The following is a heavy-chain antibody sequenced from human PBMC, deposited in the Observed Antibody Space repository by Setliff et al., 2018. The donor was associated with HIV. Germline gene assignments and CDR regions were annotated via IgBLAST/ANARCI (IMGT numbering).Heavy chain of an antibody. CDR3: TKNLYRSPWSPLDY. V-gene: IGHV3-30*02. D-gene: IGHD6-19*01. Sequence: ASGYTFSYYGMHWVRQAPGKGLEWVAFIRYDDTYKYYADSVKGRFTISRDNSKNTLYLQMNSLRAEDTAVYYCTKNLYRSPWSPLDYWGQGTLVTVSS. CDR2: IRYDDTYK. J-gene: IGHJ4*02. CDR1: GYTFSYYG.